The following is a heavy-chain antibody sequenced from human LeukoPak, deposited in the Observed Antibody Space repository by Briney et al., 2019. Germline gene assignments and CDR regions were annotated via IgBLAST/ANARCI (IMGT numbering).Heavy chain of an antibody. CDR2: ISGSGGST. CDR3: AKDLEYYYGSGSYYPAAGY. D-gene: IGHD3-10*01. V-gene: IGHV3-23*01. Sequence: PGGSLRLSCAASGFTFSSYAMSWVRQAPGKGLEWVSAISGSGGSTYYADSVKGRFTISRDNSKNTLYLQMNSLRAEDTAVYYCAKDLEYYYGSGSYYPAAGYWGQGTLVTVSS. CDR1: GFTFSSYA. J-gene: IGHJ4*02.